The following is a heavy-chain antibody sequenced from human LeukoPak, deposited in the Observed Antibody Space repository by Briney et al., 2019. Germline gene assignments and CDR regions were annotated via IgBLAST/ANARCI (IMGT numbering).Heavy chain of an antibody. CDR2: ISGSRGST. V-gene: IGHV3-23*01. CDR3: AKDSEQQLVRAMDY. CDR1: GLTFSSYA. Sequence: GGSLRLSCAASGLTFSSYAMSWVRQAPGKGLEWVSAISGSRGSTYYADSVKGRFTISRDNSKNTLYLQMNSLRAEDTAVYYCAKDSEQQLVRAMDYWGQGTLVTVSS. D-gene: IGHD6-13*01. J-gene: IGHJ4*02.